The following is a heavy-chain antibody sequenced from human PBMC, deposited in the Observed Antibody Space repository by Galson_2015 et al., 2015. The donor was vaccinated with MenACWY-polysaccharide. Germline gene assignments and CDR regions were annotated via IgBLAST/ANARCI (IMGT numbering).Heavy chain of an antibody. CDR2: INGGDGKS. CDR1: GYTFSNYA. Sequence: SVKVSCKAFGYTFSNYAMHWVRQAPRQRLEWLGWINGGDGKSKYSQNFQDRITITRDTSASTVSMELSSLRSEDTAVYYCARTEAGDFRLDYWGQGTLVTVSS. V-gene: IGHV1-3*01. J-gene: IGHJ4*02. D-gene: IGHD6-19*01. CDR3: ARTEAGDFRLDY.